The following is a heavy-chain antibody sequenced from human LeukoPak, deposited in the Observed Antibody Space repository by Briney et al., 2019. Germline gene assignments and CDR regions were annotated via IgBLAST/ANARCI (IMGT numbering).Heavy chain of an antibody. Sequence: PSETLSLTCTVSDDSISSYYWSWIRQPPGKGLEWIGYIYYSGRTNYNPSLRSRVTISVDTSKNQFSLNLRSVTAADTAVYYCARDVSSTSTLDYWGQGTLVSVSS. V-gene: IGHV4-59*01. D-gene: IGHD2-2*01. J-gene: IGHJ4*02. CDR2: IYYSGRT. CDR1: DDSISSYY. CDR3: ARDVSSTSTLDY.